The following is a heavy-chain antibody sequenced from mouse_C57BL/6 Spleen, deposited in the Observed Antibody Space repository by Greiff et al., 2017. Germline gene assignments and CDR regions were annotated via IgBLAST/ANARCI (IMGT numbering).Heavy chain of an antibody. J-gene: IGHJ4*01. Sequence: QVQLQQSGPELVKPGASVKISCKASGYAFSSSWMNWVKQRPGKGLEWIGRIYPGDGDTNYNGKFKGKATLTADKSSSTAYIQLSSLTSEDSAVYFCEGTMDYYAMDDWGQGTSVTVSS. CDR2: IYPGDGDT. D-gene: IGHD2-14*01. V-gene: IGHV1-82*01. CDR1: GYAFSSSW. CDR3: EGTMDYYAMDD.